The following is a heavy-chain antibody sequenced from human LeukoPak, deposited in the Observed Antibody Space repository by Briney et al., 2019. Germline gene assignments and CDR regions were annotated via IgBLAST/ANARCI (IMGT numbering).Heavy chain of an antibody. D-gene: IGHD5-12*01. CDR3: ARDLPKTGYVGASDI. CDR1: GYTFTDYY. CDR2: INPNSGGT. V-gene: IGHV1-2*02. Sequence: ASVKVSCKASGYTFTDYYMLWVRQAPGQGPEWMGWINPNSGGTNYAQNFKGRVTMTRDTSISTAYVELNSLTSDDTAVYYCARDLPKTGYVGASDIWGQGTMVTVSS. J-gene: IGHJ3*02.